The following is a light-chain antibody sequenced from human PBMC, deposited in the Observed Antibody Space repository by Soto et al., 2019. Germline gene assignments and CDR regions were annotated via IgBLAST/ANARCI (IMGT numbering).Light chain of an antibody. CDR3: HHRASNPLT. J-gene: IGKJ3*01. CDR2: AAS. CDR1: QNIGVY. V-gene: IGKV1-39*01. Sequence: DIQMTQSPSSLSASVGDRVTITCRASQNIGVYLNWYQKKPGKAPKLLIHAASSSNSWVPSTDSGSGSGTDFALTIISLQTEVFGSYYCHHRASNPLTFDQGTKVDIK.